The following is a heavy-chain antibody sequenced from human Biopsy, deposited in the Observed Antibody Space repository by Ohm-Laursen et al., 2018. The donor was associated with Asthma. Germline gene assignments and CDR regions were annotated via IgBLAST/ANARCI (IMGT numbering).Heavy chain of an antibody. Sequence: GASVKVSCKASGYTFSNYAISWVRQAPGQGLEWMGWISGYNGDTKFAQNVKGRLSLTTDTSASTAYMELRSLTSDDTAVYCCVRDKVVVVPGSKGPTDWFDPWGQGTLVTVSS. CDR2: ISGYNGDT. V-gene: IGHV1-18*04. CDR3: VRDKVVVVPGSKGPTDWFDP. CDR1: GYTFSNYA. D-gene: IGHD2-15*01. J-gene: IGHJ5*02.